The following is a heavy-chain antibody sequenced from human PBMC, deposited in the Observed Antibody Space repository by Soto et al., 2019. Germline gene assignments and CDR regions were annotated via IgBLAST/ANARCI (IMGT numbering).Heavy chain of an antibody. CDR2: ISYSGGA. J-gene: IGHJ5*02. D-gene: IGHD3-10*01. V-gene: IGHV4-59*01. CDR1: GGSISSYY. CDR3: ARIGDYYGSGSYYNDWFDP. Sequence: SETLSLTCTVSGGSISSYYWSCIRQPPGKGLGWIGYISYSGGANYTPSLKSRVTISVDTSKNQFSLKLSSVTAADTAVYYCARIGDYYGSGSYYNDWFDPWGQGTLVTVSS.